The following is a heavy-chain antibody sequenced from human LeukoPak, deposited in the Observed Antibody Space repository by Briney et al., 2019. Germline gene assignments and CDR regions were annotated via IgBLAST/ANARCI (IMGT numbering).Heavy chain of an antibody. CDR3: ARDSAPIAAAGNHYGMDV. CDR2: INAGNGNT. Sequence: RASVKVSCKASGYTFTSYAMHWVRQAPGQRLEWMGWINAGNGNTKYSQKFQGRVTITRDTSASTAYMELSSLRSEDTAVYYCARDSAPIAAAGNHYGMDVWGQGTTVTVSS. CDR1: GYTFTSYA. D-gene: IGHD6-13*01. V-gene: IGHV1-3*01. J-gene: IGHJ6*02.